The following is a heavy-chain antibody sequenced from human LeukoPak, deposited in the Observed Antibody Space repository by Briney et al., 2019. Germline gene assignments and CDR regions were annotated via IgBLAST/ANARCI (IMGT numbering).Heavy chain of an antibody. CDR1: GFSIRDYY. CDR2: IVNSGTTT. J-gene: IGHJ6*02. Sequence: EGSLRLSCAVSGFSIRDYYMSWIRQAPGKGLEWISYIVNSGTTTHYAESVKGRFTISRDNAKNSLYLQMNSLSDEDTAVYYCARDRGFVNILTGYYLDVWGRGTTVTVSS. CDR3: ARDRGFVNILTGYYLDV. D-gene: IGHD3-9*01. V-gene: IGHV3-11*01.